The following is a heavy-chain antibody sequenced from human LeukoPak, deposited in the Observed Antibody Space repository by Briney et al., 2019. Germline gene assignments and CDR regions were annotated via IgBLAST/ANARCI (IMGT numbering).Heavy chain of an antibody. Sequence: GGSLRLSCVASGFTFSSYSMNWVRQAPGKGLEGVSYITRSSSAKFYADSVKGRFTIARDNAENLLYLQMNSLRAEDTAVYYCTRDQEGSDYWGQGTLVTVPS. J-gene: IGHJ4*02. CDR1: GFTFSSYS. CDR3: TRDQEGSDY. CDR2: ITRSSSAK. V-gene: IGHV3-48*01.